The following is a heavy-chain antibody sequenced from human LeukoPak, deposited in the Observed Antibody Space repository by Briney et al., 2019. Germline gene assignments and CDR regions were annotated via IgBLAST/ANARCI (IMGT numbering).Heavy chain of an antibody. CDR1: GFTFDDYA. CDR2: ISWNSGSI. V-gene: IGHV3-9*01. J-gene: IGHJ4*02. D-gene: IGHD4-17*01. Sequence: GGSLRLSCAASGFTFDDYAMHWVRQAPGKGLEWVSGISWNSGSIGYADSVKGRFTISRDNAKNSLYLQMNSLRAEDTAVYYCARDYADYVGYFFFDYWGQGTLVTVSS. CDR3: ARDYADYVGYFFFDY.